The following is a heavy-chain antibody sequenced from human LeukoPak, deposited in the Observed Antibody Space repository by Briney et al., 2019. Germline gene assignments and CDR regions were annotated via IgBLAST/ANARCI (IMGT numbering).Heavy chain of an antibody. J-gene: IGHJ5*02. D-gene: IGHD1-1*01. V-gene: IGHV4-34*01. CDR3: AIRLTTSRLATATTWFDP. CDR1: GESFDGFY. Sequence: SETLSLTCAVYGESFDGFYWNWIRQSPGKRLEWLGEVNYIGRSNYNPALQSRIAISADESKSQFSLKLTSVTAADTAVYYCAIRLTTSRLATATTWFDPWGQGTLVSVSS. CDR2: VNYIGRS.